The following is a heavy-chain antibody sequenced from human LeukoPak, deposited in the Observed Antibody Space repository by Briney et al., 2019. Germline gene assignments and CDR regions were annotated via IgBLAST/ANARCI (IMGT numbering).Heavy chain of an antibody. V-gene: IGHV1-46*01. CDR3: AWIGGLHGY. J-gene: IGHJ4*02. CDR1: GYTFTSYY. D-gene: IGHD5-18*01. CDR2: INPSGGST. Sequence: ASVKVSCKASGYTFTSYYMHWVRQAPGQGLEWMGIINPSGGSTSYAQKFQGRVPMTRDMSTSTVYMEMSSLRSEDTAVYYCAWIGGLHGYWGQGTLVTVSS.